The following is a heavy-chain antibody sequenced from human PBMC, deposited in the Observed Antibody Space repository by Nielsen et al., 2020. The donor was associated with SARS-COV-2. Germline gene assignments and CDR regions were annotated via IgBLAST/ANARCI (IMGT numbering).Heavy chain of an antibody. CDR3: ASDNWGRMDV. V-gene: IGHV3-66*01. Sequence: GESLKISCGASGFTISSSFMSWVRQAAGKGLDWVSVIYTDGSTSHADSVKGRFTISRDNSKNTLYLQMNSLRAEDTAVYYCASDNWGRMDVWGQGTTVTVFS. CDR1: GFTISSSF. J-gene: IGHJ6*02. D-gene: IGHD7-27*01. CDR2: IYTDGST.